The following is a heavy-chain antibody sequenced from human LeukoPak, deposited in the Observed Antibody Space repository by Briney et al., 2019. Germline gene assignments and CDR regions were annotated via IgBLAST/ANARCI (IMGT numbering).Heavy chain of an antibody. Sequence: MPSETLSLTCTVSGGSMSPYYWIWIRQPPEKGLEWIAYIHYSGSTTYNPSLKSRVTTSIDTSKNQFSLKVTSVTAADTAVYYCARDTVGLDYCSGGSCYSDGMDVWGQGTTVTVSS. D-gene: IGHD2-15*01. CDR1: GGSMSPYY. CDR2: IHYSGST. J-gene: IGHJ6*02. CDR3: ARDTVGLDYCSGGSCYSDGMDV. V-gene: IGHV4-59*12.